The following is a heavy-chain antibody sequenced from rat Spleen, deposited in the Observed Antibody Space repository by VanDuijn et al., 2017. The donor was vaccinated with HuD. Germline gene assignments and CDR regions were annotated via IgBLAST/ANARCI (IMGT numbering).Heavy chain of an antibody. CDR1: GYSITSNY. CDR3: ARGRLSPYY. V-gene: IGHV3-1*01. CDR2: ISYSGST. Sequence: EVQLQESGPGLVKPSQSLSLTCSVTGYSITSNYWGWIRKFPGNKMEWIGHISYSGSTSYNPSLKSRISITRDTSKNQFFLQLNSVTNEETATYYWARGRLSPYYWGQGVMVTVSS. J-gene: IGHJ2*01. D-gene: IGHD1-12*01.